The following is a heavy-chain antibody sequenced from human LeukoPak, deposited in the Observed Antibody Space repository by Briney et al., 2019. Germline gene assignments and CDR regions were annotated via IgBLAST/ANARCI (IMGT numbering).Heavy chain of an antibody. CDR3: ARTPYDFWSGYYYSSWAFDT. D-gene: IGHD3-3*01. CDR1: GYTFTGYY. J-gene: IGHJ3*02. V-gene: IGHV1-2*02. CDR2: INPNSGGT. Sequence: ASVKVSCKASGYTFTGYYMHWVRQAPGQGLEWMGWINPNSGGTNYAQKFQGRVTMTRDASISTAYMELSRLRSDDTAVYYCARTPYDFWSGYYYSSWAFDTWGQGTMVTVSS.